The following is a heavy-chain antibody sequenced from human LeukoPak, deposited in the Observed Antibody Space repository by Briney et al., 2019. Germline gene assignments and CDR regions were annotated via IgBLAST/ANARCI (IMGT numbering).Heavy chain of an antibody. CDR1: GFTFSDYW. J-gene: IGHJ4*02. CDR2: INTDGSIT. CDR3: ARDRGPRTGFMVREAYDY. D-gene: IGHD3-10*01. V-gene: IGHV3-74*01. Sequence: GGSLRLSCAASGFTFSDYWIHWVRQAPGKGLVWVSRINTDGSITYYADSVKGRFSISRDNAKNTLYLQMSSLRAEDTAVYYCARDRGPRTGFMVREAYDYWGQGTLVTVSS.